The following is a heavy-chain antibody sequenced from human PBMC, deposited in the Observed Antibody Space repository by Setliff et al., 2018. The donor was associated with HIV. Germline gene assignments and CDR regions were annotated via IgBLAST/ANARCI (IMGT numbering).Heavy chain of an antibody. J-gene: IGHJ6*02. CDR3: ARPNKPYGSGSYYNGDYYYGMDV. CDR2: IIPIFGRA. V-gene: IGHV1-69*05. D-gene: IGHD3-10*01. Sequence: SVKVSCKASGDTFSSYAINWVRQAPGQGLEWMGGIIPIFGRANYAQKLQGRVTMTTDTSTSTAYMELRSLRSDDTAVYYCARPNKPYGSGSYYNGDYYYGMDVWGQGTTVTVSS. CDR1: GDTFSSYA.